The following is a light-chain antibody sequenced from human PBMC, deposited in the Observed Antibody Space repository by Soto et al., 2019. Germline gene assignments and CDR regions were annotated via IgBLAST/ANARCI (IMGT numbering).Light chain of an antibody. CDR2: KAS. V-gene: IGKV1-5*03. J-gene: IGKJ1*01. Sequence: DIEMTQSPSTLSGSVGDRVTITCRASQTMSSWLAWYQQTPGKAPKLLVYKASTLKSGVPSRFSGSGSGTEFTLTISSLQPDDFETYYCQHYNSYSEAVDQGTKAEL. CDR3: QHYNSYSEA. CDR1: QTMSSW.